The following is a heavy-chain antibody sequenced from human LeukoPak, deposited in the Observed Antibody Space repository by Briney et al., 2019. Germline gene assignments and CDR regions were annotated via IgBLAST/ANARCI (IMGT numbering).Heavy chain of an antibody. CDR2: ISGSGGST. Sequence: PGGTLRLSCAASGFTFSSYGMSWVRQAPGKGLEWVSAISGSGGSTYYADSVKGRFTISRDNSKNTLYLQMDSLRAEDTAVYYCAKRIGIYAAVDSWGQGTLVPVSS. CDR3: AKRIGIYAAVDS. V-gene: IGHV3-23*01. CDR1: GFTFSSYG. J-gene: IGHJ4*02. D-gene: IGHD1-26*01.